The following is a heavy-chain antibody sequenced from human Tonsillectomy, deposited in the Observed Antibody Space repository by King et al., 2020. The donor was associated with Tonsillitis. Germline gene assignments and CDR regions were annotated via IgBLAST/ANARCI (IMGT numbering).Heavy chain of an antibody. CDR3: ARLVRSGEPGRGYYRMDV. J-gene: IGHJ6*04. CDR2: IYPGDSDT. V-gene: IGHV5-51*03. Sequence: VQLVESGAEMKKPGESLKISCQGFGYSFTRFWIAWVRQMPGKGLEWMGLIYPGDSDTRYSPSFQGQVTISADKSNSVAYLQWSSLEASATAMYFCARLVRSGEPGRGYYRMDVWGKGTTVTVSS. D-gene: IGHD7-27*01. CDR1: GYSFTRFW.